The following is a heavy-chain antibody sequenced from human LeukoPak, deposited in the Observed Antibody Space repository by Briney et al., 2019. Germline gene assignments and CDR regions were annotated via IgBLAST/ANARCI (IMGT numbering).Heavy chain of an antibody. CDR3: ARAPGFYYGMDV. CDR2: INPRGGST. J-gene: IGHJ6*02. CDR1: GYTFTSYY. Sequence: ASVKVSCKASGYTFTSYYMHWVRQAPGQGFEWMGIINPRGGSTSFAQKFQGRVIMTGDTSTSTVYMELSSLTSEDTAVYYCARAPGFYYGMDVWGHGTTVTVSS. V-gene: IGHV1-46*01.